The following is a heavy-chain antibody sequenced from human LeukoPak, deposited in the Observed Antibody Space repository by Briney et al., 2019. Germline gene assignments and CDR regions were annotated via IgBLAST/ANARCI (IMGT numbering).Heavy chain of an antibody. V-gene: IGHV3-73*01. J-gene: IGHJ3*02. CDR2: IRSKGNNYAT. CDR3: RPGSYSTDDAFDI. Sequence: GGSLRLSCAPSGFTFSGSAVHWVRQASGKGLGGVGHIRSKGNNYATAYTASVKGRFTISRDDSKSTAHLQMNSLKTEDTAVYCSRPGSYSTDDAFDIWGQGTMVTVSS. D-gene: IGHD1-26*01. CDR1: GFTFSGSA.